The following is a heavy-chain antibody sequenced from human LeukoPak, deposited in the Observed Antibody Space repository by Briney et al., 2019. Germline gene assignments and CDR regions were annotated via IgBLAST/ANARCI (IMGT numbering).Heavy chain of an antibody. D-gene: IGHD5-18*01. CDR1: GFTFTTYS. V-gene: IGHV3-48*01. J-gene: IGHJ4*02. CDR3: ARVGYTYGYFDY. Sequence: GGSLRLSCAGSGFTFTTYSMNWVRQAPGKGLEWVSYISSTGRTIYYADSVKGRFTISRDNAKNSLYLHMNSLRAEDTAVYYCARVGYTYGYFDYWGQGTLVTVPS. CDR2: ISSTGRTI.